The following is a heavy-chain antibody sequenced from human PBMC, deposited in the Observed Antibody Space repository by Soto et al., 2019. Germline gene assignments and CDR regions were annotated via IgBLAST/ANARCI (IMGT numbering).Heavy chain of an antibody. CDR1: GFTFSSYA. D-gene: IGHD3-3*01. V-gene: IGHV3-23*01. J-gene: IGHJ6*02. CDR2: ISGSGGST. Sequence: GGSLRLSCAASGFTFSSYAMSWVRQAPGKGLEWVSAISGSGGSTYYADSVKGRFTISRDNSKNTLYLKMNSLRAEDTAVYYCAKDRSVTYDFWSVYLTSGPSLAKYYYYYYGMDVWGQGTTVTVSS. CDR3: AKDRSVTYDFWSVYLTSGPSLAKYYYYYYGMDV.